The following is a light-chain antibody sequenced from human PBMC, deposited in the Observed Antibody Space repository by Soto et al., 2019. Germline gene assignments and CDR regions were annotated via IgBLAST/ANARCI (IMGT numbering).Light chain of an antibody. CDR2: DAS. V-gene: IGKV1-5*01. CDR3: QQYSSNLYT. CDR1: QSISTH. Sequence: EIQMTQYPSTLSASVGDRVTITCRASQSISTHLAWYQQKPGKAPEVLIYDASTLESGVPSRFSGSGSGTKFTLTISSLQPDDFATYYCQQYSSNLYTFGQGTKLEIK. J-gene: IGKJ2*01.